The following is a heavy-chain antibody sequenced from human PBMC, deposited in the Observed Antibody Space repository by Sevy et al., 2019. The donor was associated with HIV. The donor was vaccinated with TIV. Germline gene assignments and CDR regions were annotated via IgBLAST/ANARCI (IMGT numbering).Heavy chain of an antibody. Sequence: GGSLRLSCGVSGFTFSSYAMSWVRQAPGKGLEWVSAISGSGGSTYYADSVKGRFTISRDNSKNTLYLQMNSLRAEDTAVYYCANIPPGYFDYWGQGTLVTVSS. V-gene: IGHV3-23*01. J-gene: IGHJ4*02. CDR3: ANIPPGYFDY. CDR1: GFTFSSYA. CDR2: ISGSGGST.